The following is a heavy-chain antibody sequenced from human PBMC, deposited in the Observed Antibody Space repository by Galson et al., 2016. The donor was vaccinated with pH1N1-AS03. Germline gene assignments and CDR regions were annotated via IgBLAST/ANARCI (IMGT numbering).Heavy chain of an antibody. Sequence: SVKVSCKASGYTFTNYDINWVRQATGQGLEWMGWMNPNSGNTAYAQRLQGRVTMTRNTSITTAYMELSSLRAEDTAVYYCARRRNTAGWLNWYFDLWGRGTLVTVSS. V-gene: IGHV1-8*01. D-gene: IGHD6-19*01. CDR1: GYTFTNYD. J-gene: IGHJ2*01. CDR3: ARRRNTAGWLNWYFDL. CDR2: MNPNSGNT.